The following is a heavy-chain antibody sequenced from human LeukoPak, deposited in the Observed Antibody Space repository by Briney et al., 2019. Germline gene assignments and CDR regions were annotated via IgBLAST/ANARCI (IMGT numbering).Heavy chain of an antibody. CDR2: ISNDASST. D-gene: IGHD1-14*01. J-gene: IGHJ4*02. CDR1: GFTFSNYW. Sequence: GGSLRLSCAASGFTFSNYWMHWVGQAPGKGLVWVSRISNDASSTTYADSVKGRFTISRDNTKNTLYLQMNSLRAEDTAVYYCAVGDNPGALDYWGQGTLVTVSS. CDR3: AVGDNPGALDY. V-gene: IGHV3-74*01.